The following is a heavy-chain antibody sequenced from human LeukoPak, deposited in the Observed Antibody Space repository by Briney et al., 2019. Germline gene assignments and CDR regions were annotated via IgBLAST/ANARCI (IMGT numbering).Heavy chain of an antibody. Sequence: AGGSLRLSCVTSGFTFTNYWMTWVRQAPGKGLEWVANMKQDGREQYYVDSVKGRFTISRDNAKNSVYLQMNSLRDEDTAVYYCARGGGSGRWGSAFDMWGQGTMVTVSS. D-gene: IGHD6-19*01. J-gene: IGHJ3*02. V-gene: IGHV3-7*01. CDR1: GFTFTNYW. CDR3: ARGGGSGRWGSAFDM. CDR2: MKQDGREQ.